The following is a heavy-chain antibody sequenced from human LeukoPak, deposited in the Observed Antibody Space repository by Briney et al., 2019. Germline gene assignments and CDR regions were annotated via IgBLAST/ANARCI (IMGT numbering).Heavy chain of an antibody. D-gene: IGHD3-10*01. Sequence: GGSLRLSCAASGFTFSTYWMHWVRQAPGKGLMWVSRINSDGSSTSYADSVKGRFTISRDNTKYTLYLQMNSLRVEDTAVYYCATPATRLLWFGDPTDAFDIWGQGTMVTVSS. CDR3: ATPATRLLWFGDPTDAFDI. CDR1: GFTFSTYW. CDR2: INSDGSST. J-gene: IGHJ3*02. V-gene: IGHV3-74*01.